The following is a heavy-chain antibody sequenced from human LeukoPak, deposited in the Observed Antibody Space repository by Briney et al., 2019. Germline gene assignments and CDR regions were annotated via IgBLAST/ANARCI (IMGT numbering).Heavy chain of an antibody. CDR3: ARGEYDLLTGVYDTYGIDV. J-gene: IGHJ6*02. CDR1: GFIFSSYA. V-gene: IGHV3-30-3*01. D-gene: IGHD3-9*01. Sequence: PGGSLRLSCVASGFIFSSYALHWVRQAPGKGLEWVAVISYDGNYKYYADSVKGRFTISRDNSKNTLFLQMNSLRPEDKAVYYCARGEYDLLTGVYDTYGIDVWGQGTTVTVSS. CDR2: ISYDGNYK.